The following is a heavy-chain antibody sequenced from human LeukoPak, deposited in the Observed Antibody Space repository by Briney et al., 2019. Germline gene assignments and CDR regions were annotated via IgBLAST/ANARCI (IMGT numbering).Heavy chain of an antibody. J-gene: IGHJ4*02. V-gene: IGHV3-30-3*01. CDR1: GFTFSSYA. D-gene: IGHD6-19*01. CDR2: ISYDGSNK. CDR3: ARDRYQPDPRIAVAGV. Sequence: GGSLRLSCAASGFTFSSYAMHWVRQAPGKGLEWVAVISYDGSNKYYADSVKGRFTISRDNSKNTLYLQMNSLRAEDTAVYYCARDRYQPDPRIAVAGVWGQGTLVTVSS.